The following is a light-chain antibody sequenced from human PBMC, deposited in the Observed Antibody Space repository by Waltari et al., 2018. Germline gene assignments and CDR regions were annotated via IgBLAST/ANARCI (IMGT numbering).Light chain of an antibody. J-gene: IGKJ4*01. CDR1: QGIGSH. Sequence: DIRLTQSPSFLSASVGDKVTITCRASQGIGSHLSWYQQDPGKAPKLLIYAASTLQGGVPSRFSGSGSGTEFALTISGLQPEDFATYVCLHLNSYPYTVGGGTKVDIK. CDR2: AAS. CDR3: LHLNSYPYT. V-gene: IGKV1-9*01.